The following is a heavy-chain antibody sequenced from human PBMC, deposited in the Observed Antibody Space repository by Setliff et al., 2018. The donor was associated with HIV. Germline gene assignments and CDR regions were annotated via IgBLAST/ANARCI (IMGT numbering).Heavy chain of an antibody. CDR1: GYSFTTNW. J-gene: IGHJ6*03. Sequence: HGESLKISCKGSGYSFTTNWIGWVRQMPGKGLEWMGIIYLGDSDTRYSPSFQGQVIISADKSISTAYLQWSSLKASDTAMYYCTRHRRTVNNYFYMDVWGKGTTVTVSS. D-gene: IGHD1-1*01. CDR3: TRHRRTVNNYFYMDV. CDR2: IYLGDSDT. V-gene: IGHV5-51*01.